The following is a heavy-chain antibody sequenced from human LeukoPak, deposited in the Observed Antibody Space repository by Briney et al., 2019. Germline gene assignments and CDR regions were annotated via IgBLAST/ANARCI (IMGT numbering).Heavy chain of an antibody. CDR3: ARDPGYCSSTSCYSVSGMDV. Sequence: GGSLRLSCAASGFTFSSYAMHWVRQAPGKGLEWVAVISYDGSNKYYADSVKGRFTISRDNSKNTLYLQMNSLRAEDTAVYYCARDPGYCSSTSCYSVSGMDVWGQGTTVTVSS. D-gene: IGHD2-2*02. V-gene: IGHV3-30-3*01. CDR2: ISYDGSNK. J-gene: IGHJ6*02. CDR1: GFTFSSYA.